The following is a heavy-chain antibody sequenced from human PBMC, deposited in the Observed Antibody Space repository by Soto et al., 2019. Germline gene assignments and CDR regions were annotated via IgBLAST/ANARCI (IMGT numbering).Heavy chain of an antibody. CDR3: ARDATTTIDAFDI. J-gene: IGHJ3*02. V-gene: IGHV1-46*01. Sequence: ASVKVSCKASGYTFPSYYMHWVRQAPGQGLEWMGIINPSGGSTSYAQKFQGRVTMTRDTSTSTVYMELSSLRSEDTAVYYCARDATTTIDAFDIWGQGTMVTVSS. CDR1: GYTFPSYY. CDR2: INPSGGST. D-gene: IGHD1-26*01.